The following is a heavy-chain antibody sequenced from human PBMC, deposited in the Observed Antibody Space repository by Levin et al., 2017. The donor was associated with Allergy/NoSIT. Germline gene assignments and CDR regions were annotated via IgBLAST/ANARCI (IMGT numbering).Heavy chain of an antibody. D-gene: IGHD3-22*01. CDR2: ISSSSSYI. J-gene: IGHJ2*01. V-gene: IGHV3-21*01. CDR3: ARKMAYYYDTSKDWYFDL. CDR1: GFTFPSYS. Sequence: GGSLRLSCAASGFTFPSYSMSWVRQAPGKGLEWVSSISSSSSYIYYADSLKGRFTISRDNAKNSLYLQMNSLRAEDTAVYYCARKMAYYYDTSKDWYFDLWGRGTLVTVSS.